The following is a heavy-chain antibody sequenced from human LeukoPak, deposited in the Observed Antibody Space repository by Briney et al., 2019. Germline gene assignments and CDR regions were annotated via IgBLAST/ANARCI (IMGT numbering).Heavy chain of an antibody. J-gene: IGHJ6*02. D-gene: IGHD3-10*01. CDR1: GYTFTSYG. CDR3: AGDWEYTIVRGVILEIYYYYGMDV. V-gene: IGHV1-18*01. CDR2: IIAYNGNT. Sequence: ASVKVSCKASGYTFTSYGISWVRQAPGQGLEWMGWIIAYNGNTNYAQKLQGRVTMTTDTSTSTAYMELRSLRSDDTAVYYCAGDWEYTIVRGVILEIYYYYGMDVWGQGTTVTVSS.